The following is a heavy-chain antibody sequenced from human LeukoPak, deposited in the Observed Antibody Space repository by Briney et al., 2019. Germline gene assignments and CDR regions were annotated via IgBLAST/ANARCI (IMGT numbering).Heavy chain of an antibody. Sequence: GSLRLSCAASGFTFSSYAMSWVRQPPGKGLEWIGEINHSGSTNYNPSLKSRVTISVDTSKNQFSLKLSSVTAADTAVYYCARGYYYYDSSGPDYWGQGTLVTVSS. CDR3: ARGYYYYDSSGPDY. J-gene: IGHJ4*02. CDR1: GFTFSSYA. V-gene: IGHV4-34*01. CDR2: INHSGST. D-gene: IGHD3-22*01.